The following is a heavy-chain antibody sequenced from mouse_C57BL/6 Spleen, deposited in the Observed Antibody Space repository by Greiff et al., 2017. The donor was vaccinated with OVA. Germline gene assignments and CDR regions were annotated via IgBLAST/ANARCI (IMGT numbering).Heavy chain of an antibody. J-gene: IGHJ2*01. Sequence: QVQLQQSGAGLVRPGASVTLSCKASGYTFTDYEMHWVKQTPVHGLEWIGAIDPETGGTAYNQKFKGKAILTADKSSSTAYMELRSLTSEDSAVYYCTRGKYGGLRRGGYFDYWGQGTTLTVSS. CDR2: IDPETGGT. V-gene: IGHV1-15*01. CDR3: TRGKYGGLRRGGYFDY. D-gene: IGHD2-4*01. CDR1: GYTFTDYE.